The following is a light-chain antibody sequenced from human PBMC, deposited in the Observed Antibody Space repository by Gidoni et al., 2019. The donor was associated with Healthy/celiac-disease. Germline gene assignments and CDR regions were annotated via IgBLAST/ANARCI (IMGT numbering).Light chain of an antibody. CDR3: CSYAGSSIWV. Sequence: QSALTQPASVSGSPGQSITISYTGTSSDVGSYNLVSWYQQHPGKAPKLMIYEVSKLDSGVSNRFSGSKSGNTASLTISGLQAEDEADYYCCSYAGSSIWVFGGGTKLTVL. J-gene: IGLJ3*02. CDR2: EVS. CDR1: SSDVGSYNL. V-gene: IGLV2-23*02.